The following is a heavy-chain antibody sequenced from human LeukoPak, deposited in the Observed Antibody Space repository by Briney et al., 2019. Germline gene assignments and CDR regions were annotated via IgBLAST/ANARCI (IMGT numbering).Heavy chain of an antibody. J-gene: IGHJ4*02. D-gene: IGHD1-1*01. Sequence: GGSLRLSCAASGFTFSIYWMSWVRQAPGKGLEWVANIKEDGSEEHYVDSVKGRFTVSRDNAKNSLYLQMNSLRAEDTAVYYCASINWNDGGYWGQGTLVTVSS. CDR3: ASINWNDGGY. CDR1: GFTFSIYW. V-gene: IGHV3-7*01. CDR2: IKEDGSEE.